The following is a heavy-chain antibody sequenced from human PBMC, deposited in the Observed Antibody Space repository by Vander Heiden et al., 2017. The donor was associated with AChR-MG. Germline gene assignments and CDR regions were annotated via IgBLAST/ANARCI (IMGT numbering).Heavy chain of an antibody. Sequence: VQLVQSGAEVKKPAASLTVSRKTSGFTFTNHHMPWVRQAPGQGLEWVGTINPSLDSTHYAQKFQGRVRMTRDTSTKTVYMDMTSLRPEDTAVYFCARELTGSFYFDFWGQGSLVTVSS. CDR3: ARELTGSFYFDF. J-gene: IGHJ4*02. CDR2: INPSLDST. D-gene: IGHD1-26*01. V-gene: IGHV1-46*03. CDR1: GFTFTNHH.